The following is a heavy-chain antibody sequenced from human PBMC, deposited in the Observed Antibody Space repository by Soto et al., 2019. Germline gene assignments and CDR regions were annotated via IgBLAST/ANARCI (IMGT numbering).Heavy chain of an antibody. J-gene: IGHJ6*02. CDR2: ISSSSSYT. D-gene: IGHD5-18*01. CDR1: GFNFSYYC. V-gene: IGHV3-11*06. Sequence: GGSRRLSWSASGFNFSYYCMSWSRPAPGKGLGWVSYISSSSSYTNYADSVNGRFTISRDNAKNSRYLQMNSLRAEDTAVYYCARDRISVDTAMALQTSYGMDVWGQGTTVTVSS. CDR3: ARDRISVDTAMALQTSYGMDV.